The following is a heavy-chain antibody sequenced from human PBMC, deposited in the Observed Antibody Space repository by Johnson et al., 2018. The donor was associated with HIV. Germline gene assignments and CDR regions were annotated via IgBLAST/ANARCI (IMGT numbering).Heavy chain of an antibody. CDR3: ARGEEMATILI. CDR2: ISYDGSNK. CDR1: GFTFSSYA. D-gene: IGHD5-24*01. Sequence: LVESGGGVVQPGRSLRLSCTASGFTFSSYAMHWVRQAPGKGLEWVAVISYDGSNKYYADSVKGRFTISRDNSKNTLYLQMNSLRAEDTAVYYCARGEEMATILIWGQGTMVTVSS. V-gene: IGHV3-30*04. J-gene: IGHJ3*02.